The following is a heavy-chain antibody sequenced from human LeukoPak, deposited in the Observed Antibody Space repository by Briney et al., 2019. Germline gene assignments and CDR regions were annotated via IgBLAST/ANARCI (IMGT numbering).Heavy chain of an antibody. CDR3: ARGLSVAPVPFDY. Sequence: SETLSLTCAVYGGSFSGYYWSWIRQPPGKGLEWIGEINHSGSTNYNPSLKSRVTISVDTSKNQFSLKLSSVTAADTAVYYCARGLSVAPVPFDYWGQGTLVTVSS. CDR2: INHSGST. J-gene: IGHJ4*02. D-gene: IGHD6-19*01. CDR1: GGSFSGYY. V-gene: IGHV4-34*01.